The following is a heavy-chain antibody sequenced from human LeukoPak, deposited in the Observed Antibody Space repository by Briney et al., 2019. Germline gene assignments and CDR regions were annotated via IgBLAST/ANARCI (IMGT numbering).Heavy chain of an antibody. Sequence: PSETLSLTCTVSGGSISTTSYYWGWIRQPPGKGLEWIGSIYYSGSPYYNPSLRSRVTMSIDTSKNQFSLKLSSVTAADTAIYYCARHQYSWGYYYMDVWGKGTTVTVSS. CDR1: GGSISTTSYY. D-gene: IGHD2-21*01. J-gene: IGHJ6*03. CDR3: ARHQYSWGYYYMDV. V-gene: IGHV4-39*01. CDR2: IYYSGSP.